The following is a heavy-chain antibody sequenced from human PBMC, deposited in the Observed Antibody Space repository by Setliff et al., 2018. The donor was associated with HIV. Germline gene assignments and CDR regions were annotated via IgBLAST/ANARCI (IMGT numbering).Heavy chain of an antibody. Sequence: SETLSLTCSVSGGSIRSDGYYWNWIRQHPEKGLEWIGYIYNNGSTYYNPSLESRLVMSIDPSKNQFSLNLRSVTVADTAVYYCARGRYYREISDSLFDFWGQGTLVTVSS. J-gene: IGHJ4*02. D-gene: IGHD3-16*01. CDR2: IYNNGST. CDR3: ARGRYYREISDSLFDF. CDR1: GGSIRSDGYY. V-gene: IGHV4-31*03.